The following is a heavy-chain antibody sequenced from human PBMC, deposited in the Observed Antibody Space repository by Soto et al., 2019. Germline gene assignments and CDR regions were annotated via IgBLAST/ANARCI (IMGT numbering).Heavy chain of an antibody. CDR3: TVSTNWYFDL. CDR1: EFTLSDYH. J-gene: IGHJ2*01. V-gene: IGHV3-11*01. Sequence: QVQLVESGGGLVKPGGSLRLSCAASEFTLSDYHMSWIRQAPGKGREWVSYISSSGNTIYYADSVKGRFTISRDNAKKSLYLQMNSLIAEDTAVYYCTVSTNWYFDLWGRGTLVTVSS. CDR2: ISSSGNTI.